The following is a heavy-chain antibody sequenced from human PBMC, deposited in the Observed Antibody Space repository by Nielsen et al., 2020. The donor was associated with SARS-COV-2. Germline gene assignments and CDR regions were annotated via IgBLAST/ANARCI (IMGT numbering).Heavy chain of an antibody. Sequence: GESLKISCVASGFTFSIYGMHWVRQAPGTGLEWLASIWYDGSNKYYAGSVKGRFTISRDNSKNTVYLQMNSLRGEDTAVYYCARAPSPDDSSGGGYWGQGTLVTVSS. J-gene: IGHJ4*02. D-gene: IGHD3-22*01. CDR1: GFTFSIYG. CDR2: IWYDGSNK. CDR3: ARAPSPDDSSGGGY. V-gene: IGHV3-33*01.